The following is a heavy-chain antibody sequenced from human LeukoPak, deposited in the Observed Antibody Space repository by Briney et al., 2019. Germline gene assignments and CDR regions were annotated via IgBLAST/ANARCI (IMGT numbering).Heavy chain of an antibody. J-gene: IGHJ4*02. CDR2: IYWDDDK. D-gene: IGHD1-26*01. CDR1: GGSVSSGSSY. Sequence: TLSLTCTVSGGSVSSGSSYWTWIRQPPGKALEWLALIYWDDDKRYSPSLKSRLTITKDTSKNQVVLTMTNMDPVDTATYYCAHRRIVGGTRYSFDYWGQGTLVTVSS. V-gene: IGHV2-5*08. CDR3: AHRRIVGGTRYSFDY.